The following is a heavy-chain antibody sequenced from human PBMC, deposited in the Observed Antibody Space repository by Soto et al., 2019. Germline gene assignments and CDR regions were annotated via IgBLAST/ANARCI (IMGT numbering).Heavy chain of an antibody. D-gene: IGHD6-19*01. J-gene: IGHJ4*02. CDR3: ARMGSGWYDPIDF. CDR2: IYYSGGA. Sequence: PSETLSLTCTVSGGSISNYYWGWIRQPPGKGLEWIGYIYYSGGATYNPSLNSRATISVDTSKNQCSLNLSSVTAADTAVYYCARMGSGWYDPIDFWGQGTLVTVYS. V-gene: IGHV4-59*01. CDR1: GGSISNYY.